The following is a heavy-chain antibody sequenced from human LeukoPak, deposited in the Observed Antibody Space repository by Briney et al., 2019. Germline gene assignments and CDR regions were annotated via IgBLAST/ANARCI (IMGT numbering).Heavy chain of an antibody. Sequence: SGPALVKPTETLTLTCTFSGFSLSTSGMCVSWIPHPPGKALQWLARIDWDDDKYYSTSLETRLTISKDTSKNQVVLTMTKMDPVDTATYYCARMTAGYSSGWFAFDIWGQGTMVTVSS. D-gene: IGHD6-19*01. V-gene: IGHV2-70*11. CDR3: ARMTAGYSSGWFAFDI. CDR2: IDWDDDK. CDR1: GFSLSTSGMC. J-gene: IGHJ3*02.